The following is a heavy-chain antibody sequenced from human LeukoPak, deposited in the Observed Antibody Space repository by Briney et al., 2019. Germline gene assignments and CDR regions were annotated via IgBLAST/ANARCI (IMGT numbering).Heavy chain of an antibody. Sequence: GGSLRLSCAASGFTFSSYWMHWVRHAPGKGLVWVSRINTDGSSTSYADSVKGRFTISRDNAKNTLYLQMNSLRAEDTAVYYCARGEGGSYGYDYYFDYWGQGTLVTVSS. CDR1: GFTFSSYW. J-gene: IGHJ4*02. CDR2: INTDGSST. CDR3: ARGEGGSYGYDYYFDY. D-gene: IGHD5-18*01. V-gene: IGHV3-74*01.